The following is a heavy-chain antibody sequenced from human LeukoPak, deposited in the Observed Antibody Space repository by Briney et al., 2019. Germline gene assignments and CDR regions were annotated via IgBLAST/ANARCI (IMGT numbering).Heavy chain of an antibody. Sequence: SETLSLTCTVFGGSISGYYWSWIRQPPEKGLEWIGRIYTSGSTNYNPSLKSRVTILVDTSKNQFSLKLSSVTAADTAVYYCARDERDSSPGAFDIWGQGTMVTVSS. D-gene: IGHD2/OR15-2a*01. V-gene: IGHV4-4*08. CDR3: ARDERDSSPGAFDI. CDR1: GGSISGYY. CDR2: IYTSGST. J-gene: IGHJ3*02.